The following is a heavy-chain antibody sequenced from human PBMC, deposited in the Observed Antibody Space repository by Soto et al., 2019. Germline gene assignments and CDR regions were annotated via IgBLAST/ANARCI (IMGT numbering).Heavy chain of an antibody. D-gene: IGHD4-17*01. CDR3: ARVNAHRGDAEGLDYGDYSDHRYYYGRDV. J-gene: IGHJ6*02. CDR2: IIPIFGTA. V-gene: IGHV1-69*05. CDR1: GGTFSSYA. Sequence: QVQLVQSGAEVKKPGSSVKVSCKASGGTFSSYAISWVRQAPGQGLEWMGGIIPIFGTANYAQKFQGRVTTASEEHASSAYMERSSRIAEGTGVYDCARVNAHRGDAEGLDYGDYSDHRYYYGRDVWGQGTAVTVSS.